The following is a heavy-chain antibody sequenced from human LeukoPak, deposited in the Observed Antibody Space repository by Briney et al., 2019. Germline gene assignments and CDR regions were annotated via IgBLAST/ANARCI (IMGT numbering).Heavy chain of an antibody. Sequence: SQTLSLTCTVSGGSVSSGGYYWSWIRQHPGEGLEWIGYIYYSGTTYYNPPLKSRLTISLDTSKNQFSLKLTSVTAADTAVYYCATAAQNWNNAPYFDFWGQETLVTVSS. D-gene: IGHD1/OR15-1a*01. CDR1: GGSVSSGGYY. CDR3: ATAAQNWNNAPYFDF. V-gene: IGHV4-31*03. J-gene: IGHJ4*02. CDR2: IYYSGTT.